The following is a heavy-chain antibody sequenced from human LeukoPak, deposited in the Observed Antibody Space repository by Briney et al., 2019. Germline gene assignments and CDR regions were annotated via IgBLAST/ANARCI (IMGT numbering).Heavy chain of an antibody. D-gene: IGHD2-2*01. CDR3: ARDGGRVPAASNWFDP. Sequence: SQTLSLTCTVPGGSISSGSYYWSWIRQPAGKGLEWIGRIYTSGSTNYNPSLKSRVTISVDTSKNQISLKLSSVTAADTAVYYCARDGGRVPAASNWFDPWGQGTLVTVSS. CDR1: GGSISSGSYY. V-gene: IGHV4-61*02. CDR2: IYTSGST. J-gene: IGHJ5*02.